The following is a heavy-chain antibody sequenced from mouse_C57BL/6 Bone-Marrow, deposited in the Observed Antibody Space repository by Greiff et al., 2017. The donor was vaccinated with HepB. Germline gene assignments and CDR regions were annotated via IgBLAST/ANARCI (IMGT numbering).Heavy chain of an antibody. J-gene: IGHJ4*01. CDR3: ARSCYSLMDY. CDR1: GYTFTDYY. D-gene: IGHD2-12*01. CDR2: IYPGSGNT. V-gene: IGHV1-76*01. Sequence: QVQLQQSGAELVRPGASVKLSCKASGYTFTDYYINWVKQRPGQGLEWIARIYPGSGNTYYNEKFKGKATLTAEKSSSTAYMQRSSLTSEDSAVYFCARSCYSLMDYWGQGTSVTVSS.